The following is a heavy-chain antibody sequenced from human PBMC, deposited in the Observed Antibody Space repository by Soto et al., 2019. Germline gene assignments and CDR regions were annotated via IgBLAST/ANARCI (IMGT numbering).Heavy chain of an antibody. Sequence: SETLSLTCTVSGGSISSYYWSWIRQPPGKGLEWIGYIYFRGTTNYNPSLRSRVTMSADTSKNQFSLKLNSVTAADTAVYYCARMNYYDTSGYPFDYWGQGMMVTVSS. D-gene: IGHD3-22*01. V-gene: IGHV4-59*01. CDR3: ARMNYYDTSGYPFDY. CDR2: IYFRGTT. CDR1: GGSISSYY. J-gene: IGHJ4*02.